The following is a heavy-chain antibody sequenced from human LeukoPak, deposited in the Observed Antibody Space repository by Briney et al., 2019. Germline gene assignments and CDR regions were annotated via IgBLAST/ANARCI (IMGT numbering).Heavy chain of an antibody. CDR2: INHSGST. D-gene: IGHD3-16*01. J-gene: IGHJ4*02. CDR3: ARGWGA. Sequence: PSETLSLTCAVYGGSFSGYYWSWIRQPPGKGLEWIGEINHSGSTNYNPSLKSRVTISVDTSKNQFSLKLSSVTAADTAVYYRARGWGAWGQGTLVTVSS. CDR1: GGSFSGYY. V-gene: IGHV4-34*01.